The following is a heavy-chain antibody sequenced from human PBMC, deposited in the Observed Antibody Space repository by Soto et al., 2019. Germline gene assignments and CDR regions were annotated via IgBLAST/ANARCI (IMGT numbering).Heavy chain of an antibody. D-gene: IGHD2-8*01. CDR1: GYTFTSYA. CDR2: INAYNGNT. CDR3: ARPGLILAFDY. J-gene: IGHJ4*02. Sequence: GASVKVSCKASGYTFTSYAMHWVRQAPGQRLEWMGWINAYNGNTNYAQKLQGRVTMTTDTSTSTAYMELRSLRSDDTAVYYCARPGLILAFDYWGQGTLVTVSS. V-gene: IGHV1-18*01.